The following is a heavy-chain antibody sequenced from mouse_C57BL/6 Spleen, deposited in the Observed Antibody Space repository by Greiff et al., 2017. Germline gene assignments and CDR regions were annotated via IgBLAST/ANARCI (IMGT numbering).Heavy chain of an antibody. J-gene: IGHJ2*01. D-gene: IGHD2-2*01. V-gene: IGHV1-52*01. CDR3: ASGFCYGYEGY. Sequence: QVQLQQPGAELVRPGSSVKLSCKASGYTFTSYWMHWVKQRPIQGLEWIGNIDPSDSETHYNQKFKDKATLTVDKSSSTAYMQLSSLTSEDSAVYYCASGFCYGYEGYWGQGTTLTVSS. CDR2: IDPSDSET. CDR1: GYTFTSYW.